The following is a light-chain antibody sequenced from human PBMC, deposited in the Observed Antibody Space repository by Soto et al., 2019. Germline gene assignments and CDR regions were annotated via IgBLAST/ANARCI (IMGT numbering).Light chain of an antibody. CDR3: MQATEFPWT. CDR2: KIS. V-gene: IGKV2-24*01. J-gene: IGKJ1*01. CDR1: QSLAYSDGNTY. Sequence: IVLTQTPLSSPVTLGQPASISFRSSQSLAYSDGNTYLSWLQQRPGQPPRLLIYKISNRLSGVPDRFSGSGAGTDFTLEIRRVEAEDVGLYYCMQATEFPWTFGQGTKVDIK.